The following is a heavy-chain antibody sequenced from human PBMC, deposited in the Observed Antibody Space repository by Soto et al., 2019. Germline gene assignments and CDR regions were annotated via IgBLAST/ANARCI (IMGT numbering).Heavy chain of an antibody. CDR3: AREGADRSYYYYGTDV. V-gene: IGHV4-30-4*01. D-gene: IGHD1-26*01. CDR1: GGSISSGDSY. J-gene: IGHJ6*02. CDR2: IYYDGSS. Sequence: QVQLQESGPGLVKPSQTLSLTCTVSGGSISSGDSYWRWIRQSPGKGLEWIGYIYYDGSSYYNPSLKSRVTISVDTSKNQFALKLNSVTAADTAVYYCAREGADRSYYYYGTDVCGQGTTVTVSS.